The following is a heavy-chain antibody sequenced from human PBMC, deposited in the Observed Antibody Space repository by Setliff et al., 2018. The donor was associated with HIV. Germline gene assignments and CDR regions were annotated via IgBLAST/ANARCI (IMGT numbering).Heavy chain of an antibody. V-gene: IGHV1-2*02. CDR1: GYSLTDFY. CDR3: AGVSSQFSEWRKDYFEY. D-gene: IGHD3-3*01. J-gene: IGHJ4*02. Sequence: GASVKVSCKASGYSLTDFYIHWVRQAPGQGLEWMGWITPNSSGTEYAGKFQGRVTLTRDTSINTAYMEVTRLTSDDTAVYYCAGVSSQFSEWRKDYFEYWGRGSLVTVSS. CDR2: ITPNSSGT.